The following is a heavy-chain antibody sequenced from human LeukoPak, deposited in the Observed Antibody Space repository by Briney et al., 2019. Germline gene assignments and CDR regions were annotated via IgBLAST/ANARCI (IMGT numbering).Heavy chain of an antibody. D-gene: IGHD2-21*02. CDR3: ARGGVVTRAALNY. CDR2: INHSGST. Sequence: KPSETLSLTCAVYGGSFSGYYWSWIRQPPGKGLEWIGEINHSGSTNYNPSLKSRVTISVDTSKNQFSLKLSSVTAADTAVYYCARGGVVTRAALNYWGQGTLVTVSS. V-gene: IGHV4-34*01. CDR1: GGSFSGYY. J-gene: IGHJ4*02.